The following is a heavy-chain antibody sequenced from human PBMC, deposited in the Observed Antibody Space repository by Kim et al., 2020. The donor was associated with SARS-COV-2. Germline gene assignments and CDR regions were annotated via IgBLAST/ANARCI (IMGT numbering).Heavy chain of an antibody. CDR1: GVTFTSHA. V-gene: IGHV3-7*03. D-gene: IGHD6-13*01. CDR3: ARELSWSGRDF. Sequence: GGSLRLSCVISGVTFTSHAMSWVRQAPGKGLEFVANVKEDEVETSYGDSVKGRFTISRDNAKNSIYLQMNSLRVEDTAVYYCARELSWSGRDFWGQGTQVTVSS. J-gene: IGHJ4*02. CDR2: VKEDEVET.